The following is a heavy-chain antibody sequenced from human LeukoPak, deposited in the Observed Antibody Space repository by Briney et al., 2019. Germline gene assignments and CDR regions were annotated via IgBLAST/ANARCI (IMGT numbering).Heavy chain of an antibody. V-gene: IGHV3-21*01. CDR2: ISSSSSYI. CDR3: ARLARSGSYLVAFDI. CDR1: GFTFSSYS. J-gene: IGHJ3*02. D-gene: IGHD1-26*01. Sequence: TGGSLRLSCAASGFTFSSYSMNWVRQAPGKGLEWVSSISSSSSYIYYADSVKGRFTISRDNAKNSLYLQMNSLRAEGTAVYYCARLARSGSYLVAFDIWGQGTMVTVSS.